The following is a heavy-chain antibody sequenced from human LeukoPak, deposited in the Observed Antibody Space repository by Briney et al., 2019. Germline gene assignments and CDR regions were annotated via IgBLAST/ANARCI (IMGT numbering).Heavy chain of an antibody. CDR2: IYYSGST. J-gene: IGHJ4*02. D-gene: IGHD5-24*01. CDR3: ARDGYNYFDY. Sequence: SQTLSLTCTVSGGSISSGGYCWSWIRQHQGKGLEWIGYIYYSGSTYYNPSLKSRVTISVDTSKNQFSLKLSSVTAADTAVYYCARDGYNYFDYWGQGTLVTVSS. CDR1: GGSISSGGYC. V-gene: IGHV4-31*03.